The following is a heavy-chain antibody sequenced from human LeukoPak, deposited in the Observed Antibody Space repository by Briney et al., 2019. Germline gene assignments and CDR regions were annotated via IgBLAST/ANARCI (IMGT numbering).Heavy chain of an antibody. J-gene: IGHJ4*02. Sequence: PSETLSLTCTVSGGSISSSSYYWGWIRQPPGKGLEWIGSIYYSGYTYYNPSLKSRVTISVDTSKNQFSLKLSSVTAADTAVYYCARDHGTTVVTGNLFDYWGQGTLVTVSS. V-gene: IGHV4-39*07. CDR3: ARDHGTTVVTGNLFDY. D-gene: IGHD4-23*01. CDR1: GGSISSSSYY. CDR2: IYYSGYT.